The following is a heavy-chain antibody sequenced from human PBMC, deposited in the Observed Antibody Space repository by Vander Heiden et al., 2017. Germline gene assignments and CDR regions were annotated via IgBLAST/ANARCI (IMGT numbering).Heavy chain of an antibody. CDR3: AKGDCNSTSCYSYYYYGMDV. J-gene: IGHJ6*02. CDR2: ISYDGTYK. D-gene: IGHD2-2*01. CDR1: GFTFSNYA. V-gene: IGHV3-30*18. Sequence: QVQLVESGGGVVQPGRYLRLSCAASGFTFSNYAMHWVRQAPGRGLEWVAVISYDGTYKYYTDSVKGRFTISRDNSKNTLYLQMNSLRAEDTAVYYCAKGDCNSTSCYSYYYYGMDVWGQGTTVTVSS.